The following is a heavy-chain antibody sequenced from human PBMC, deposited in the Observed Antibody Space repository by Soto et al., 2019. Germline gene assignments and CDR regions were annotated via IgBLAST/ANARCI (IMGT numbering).Heavy chain of an antibody. Sequence: PGESLKISCKGSGYSFTSYWIGWVRQMPGKGLEWMGIIYPGDPDTRYSPSFQGQVTISADKSISTAYLQWSSLRASDTAMYYCARLNDFWSGYYPNAPLGLRPLDFWGQGTMVTVSS. CDR2: IYPGDPDT. CDR3: ARLNDFWSGYYPNAPLGLRPLDF. J-gene: IGHJ3*01. CDR1: GYSFTSYW. V-gene: IGHV5-51*01. D-gene: IGHD3-3*01.